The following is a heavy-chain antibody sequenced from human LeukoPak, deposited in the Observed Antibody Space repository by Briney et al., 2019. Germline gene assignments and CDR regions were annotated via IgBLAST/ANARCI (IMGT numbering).Heavy chain of an antibody. CDR3: AKDES. CDR2: ISTSGGST. CDR1: GFTFGNYA. J-gene: IGHJ5*02. V-gene: IGHV3-23*01. Sequence: GGSLRLSCAASGFTFGNYAMSWVRQAPGKGPEWVSLISTSGGSTSYADSVKGRFTISRDNSKSTLYLQMNSLTAEDTAVYYCAKDESWGQGTLVTISS.